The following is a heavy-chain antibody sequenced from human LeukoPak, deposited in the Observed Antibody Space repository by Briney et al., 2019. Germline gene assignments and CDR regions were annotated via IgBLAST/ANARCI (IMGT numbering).Heavy chain of an antibody. J-gene: IGHJ5*02. Sequence: SETLSLTCTVSGGSISSSSYYWGWIRQPPGKGLEWIGSIYYSGSTYYNPSLKSRVTISVDTSKNQFSLKLSSVTAADAAVYYCAREGSYGDANWFDPWGQGTLVTVSS. CDR2: IYYSGST. V-gene: IGHV4-39*02. D-gene: IGHD4-17*01. CDR1: GGSISSSSYY. CDR3: AREGSYGDANWFDP.